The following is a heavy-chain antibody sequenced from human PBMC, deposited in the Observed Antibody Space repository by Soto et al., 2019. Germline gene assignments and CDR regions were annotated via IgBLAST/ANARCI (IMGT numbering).Heavy chain of an antibody. J-gene: IGHJ6*02. D-gene: IGHD3-9*01. V-gene: IGHV4-34*01. CDR3: ARGREKYFHWLIVAYYYYGMDV. Sequence: PSETLSLTCAVYGGSFSGYYWSWIRQPPGKGLEWIGEINHSGSTNYNPSLKSRVTISVDTSKNQFSLKLSSVTAADTAVYYCARGREKYFHWLIVAYYYYGMDVWGQGTTVTVSS. CDR2: INHSGST. CDR1: GGSFSGYY.